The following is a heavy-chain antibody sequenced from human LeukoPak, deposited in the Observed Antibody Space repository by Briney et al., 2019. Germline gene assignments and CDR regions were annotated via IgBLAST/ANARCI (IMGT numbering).Heavy chain of an antibody. CDR1: GGSISTNTYY. CDR3: ARVTYSGYQHFDY. Sequence: QPSETLSLTCIVSGGSISTNTYYWGWIRLPPGKGLEWIGEIHHRGTTYYNPSLRSRVTISVDTSKNQFSLRLTSVTAADTAVYYCARVTYSGYQHFDYWGQGNLVTVS. D-gene: IGHD3-22*01. CDR2: IHHRGTT. V-gene: IGHV4-39*07. J-gene: IGHJ4*02.